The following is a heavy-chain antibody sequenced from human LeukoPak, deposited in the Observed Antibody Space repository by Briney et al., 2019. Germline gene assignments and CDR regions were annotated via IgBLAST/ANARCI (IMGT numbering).Heavy chain of an antibody. CDR2: INHSGST. CDR1: GGSFSGYY. Sequence: SETLSLTCAVYGGSFSGYYWSWIRQPPGKGLEWIGEINHSGSTNYNPSLKSRVTISVDTSKNQFSLKLSSVTAADTAVYYCARPGLVDAFDIWGQGTMVTVSS. V-gene: IGHV4-34*01. CDR3: ARPGLVDAFDI. J-gene: IGHJ3*02. D-gene: IGHD5/OR15-5a*01.